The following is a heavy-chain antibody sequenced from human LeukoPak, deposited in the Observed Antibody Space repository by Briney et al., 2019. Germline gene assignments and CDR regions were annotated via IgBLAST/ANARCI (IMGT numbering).Heavy chain of an antibody. CDR2: INPNSGGT. Sequence: ASVKVSCKASGYTFTGYYMHWVRQAPGQGLEWMGWINPNSGGTNYAQKFQGRVTMTRNTSISTAYMELSSLRSEDTAVYYCARGGYSYGSPDAFDIWGQGTMVTVSS. CDR1: GYTFTGYY. CDR3: ARGGYSYGSPDAFDI. V-gene: IGHV1-2*02. D-gene: IGHD5-18*01. J-gene: IGHJ3*02.